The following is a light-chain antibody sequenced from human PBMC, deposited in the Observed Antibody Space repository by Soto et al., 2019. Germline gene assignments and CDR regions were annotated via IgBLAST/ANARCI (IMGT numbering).Light chain of an antibody. CDR3: ISYTSGTSPYV. V-gene: IGLV2-8*01. J-gene: IGLJ1*01. Sequence: QSALTQPPSASGSPGQSVAISCTGTSSDVGGYNYVSWYQQHPGKAPKLMIYEVNKRPSGVPDRFSGSKSGNTASLTVSGLQAEDEADYYCISYTSGTSPYVFGTGTKLTVL. CDR2: EVN. CDR1: SSDVGGYNY.